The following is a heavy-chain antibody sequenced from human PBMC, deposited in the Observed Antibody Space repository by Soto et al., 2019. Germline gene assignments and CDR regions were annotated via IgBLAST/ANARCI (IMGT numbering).Heavy chain of an antibody. CDR1: GGSISSYY. J-gene: IGHJ4*02. CDR2: IYYSGST. Sequence: NPSETLSLTCTVSGGSISSYYWSWIRQPPGKGLGWIGYIYYSGSTNYNPSLKSRVTISVDTSKNQFSLKLSSVTAADTAVYYCARNSGPDEHDSSGYFPFDYWGQGTLVTVSS. D-gene: IGHD3-22*01. CDR3: ARNSGPDEHDSSGYFPFDY. V-gene: IGHV4-59*01.